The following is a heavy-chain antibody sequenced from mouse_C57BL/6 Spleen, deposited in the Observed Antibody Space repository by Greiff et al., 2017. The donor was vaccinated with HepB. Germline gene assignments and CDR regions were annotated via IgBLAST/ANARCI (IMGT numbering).Heavy chain of an antibody. CDR1: GYTFTDYY. CDR3: ARGGYYGRMDY. CDR2: IYPGSGNT. J-gene: IGHJ4*01. V-gene: IGHV1-76*01. D-gene: IGHD1-2*01. Sequence: VQLQQSGAELVRPGASVKLSCKASGYTFTDYYINWVKQRPGQGLEWIARIYPGSGNTYYNEKFKGKATLTAEKSSSTAYMQLSSLTSEDSAVYFCARGGYYGRMDYWGQGTSVTVSS.